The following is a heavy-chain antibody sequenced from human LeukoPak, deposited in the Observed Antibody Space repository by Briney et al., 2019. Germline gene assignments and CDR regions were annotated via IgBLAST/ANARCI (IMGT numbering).Heavy chain of an antibody. CDR2: IHYSGST. D-gene: IGHD3-22*01. Sequence: SETLSLTCTVSGGSISSYYWSWIRQPPGKGLEWIGYIHYSGSTNYNPSLKSRVTISVDTSKNQFSLKLSSVTAADTAVYYCAATDDSSGYYYRNGAFDIWGQGTMVTVSS. CDR1: GGSISSYY. V-gene: IGHV4-59*08. CDR3: AATDDSSGYYYRNGAFDI. J-gene: IGHJ3*02.